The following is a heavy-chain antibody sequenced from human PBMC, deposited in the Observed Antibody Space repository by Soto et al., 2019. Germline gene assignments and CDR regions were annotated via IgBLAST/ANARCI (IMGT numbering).Heavy chain of an antibody. CDR2: ISGSGGST. CDR3: AKLGGDVYCSSTSCYFDDYYGMDV. V-gene: IGHV3-23*01. CDR1: GFTFSSYA. J-gene: IGHJ6*01. D-gene: IGHD2-2*01. Sequence: GGSLRLSCAASGFTFSSYAMSWVRQAPGKGLEWVSAISGSGGSTYYADSVKGRFTISRDNSKNTLYLQMNSLRAEDTAVYYCAKLGGDVYCSSTSCYFDDYYGMDVWGQGTTVTVSS.